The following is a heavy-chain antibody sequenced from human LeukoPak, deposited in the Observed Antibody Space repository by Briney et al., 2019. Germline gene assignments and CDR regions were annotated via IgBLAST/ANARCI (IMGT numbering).Heavy chain of an antibody. CDR3: ARPRIAVAGLFDY. Sequence: SETLSLTCTVSGGSISSYYWGWSRQPPGKGLEWIGSIYYSGSSYYNPSLKSRVTISVDTSKNQFSLKLSSVTAADTAVYYCARPRIAVAGLFDYWGQGTLVTVSS. V-gene: IGHV4-39*01. CDR2: IYYSGSS. CDR1: GGSISSYY. D-gene: IGHD6-19*01. J-gene: IGHJ4*02.